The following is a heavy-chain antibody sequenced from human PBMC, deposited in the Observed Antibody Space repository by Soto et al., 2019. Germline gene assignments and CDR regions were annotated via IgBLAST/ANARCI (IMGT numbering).Heavy chain of an antibody. J-gene: IGHJ4*02. CDR1: GFTFSSYW. CDR3: ARATYNWNYVAPFDY. V-gene: IGHV3-7*01. D-gene: IGHD1-7*01. Sequence: PGGSLRLSCAASGFTFSSYWMSWVRQAPGKGLEWVANIKQDGSEKYYVDSVKGRFTISRDNAKNSLYLQMNSLRAEDTAVYYCARATYNWNYVAPFDYWGQGTLVTVSS. CDR2: IKQDGSEK.